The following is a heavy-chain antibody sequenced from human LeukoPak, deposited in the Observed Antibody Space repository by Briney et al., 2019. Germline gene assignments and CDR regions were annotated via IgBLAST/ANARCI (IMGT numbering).Heavy chain of an antibody. CDR2: ISGSGGST. J-gene: IGHJ4*02. CDR1: GFTFSSYG. CDR3: ASFDYYGSGSYSL. D-gene: IGHD3-10*01. Sequence: PGGSLRLSCAASGFTFSSYGMSWVRQAPGKGLEWVSAISGSGGSTYYADSVKGRFTISRDNSKNTLYLQMNSLRAEDTAVYYCASFDYYGSGSYSLWGQGTLVTVFS. V-gene: IGHV3-23*01.